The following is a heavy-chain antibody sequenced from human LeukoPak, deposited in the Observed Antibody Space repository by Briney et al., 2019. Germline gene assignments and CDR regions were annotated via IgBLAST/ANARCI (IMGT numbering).Heavy chain of an antibody. CDR3: AREILGSESTPFEY. V-gene: IGHV6-1*01. CDR2: TFYRSQLYY. Sequence: SQTFSLTCAISGDSVSTNSASWNWIRQSPSRGLEWLGRTFYRSQLYYDYAVSVKGRITINPDTSKNHFSLHLNSVTPEDTAVYYCAREILGSESTPFEYWGRGALVTVSS. J-gene: IGHJ4*02. D-gene: IGHD5/OR15-5a*01. CDR1: GDSVSTNSAS.